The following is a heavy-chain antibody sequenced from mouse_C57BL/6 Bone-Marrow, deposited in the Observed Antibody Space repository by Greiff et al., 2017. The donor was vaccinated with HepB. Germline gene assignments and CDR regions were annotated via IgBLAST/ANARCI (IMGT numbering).Heavy chain of an antibody. V-gene: IGHV5-16*01. J-gene: IGHJ2*01. CDR3: ARLYYYGSSPFDY. D-gene: IGHD1-1*01. CDR1: GFTFSDYY. Sequence: EVMLVESAGGLVQPGSSMKLSCTASGFTFSDYYMAWVRQVPEKGLEWVANINYDGSSTYYLDSLKSRFIISRDNAKNILYLQMSSLKSEDTATYYCARLYYYGSSPFDYWDQGTTLTVSS. CDR2: INYDGSST.